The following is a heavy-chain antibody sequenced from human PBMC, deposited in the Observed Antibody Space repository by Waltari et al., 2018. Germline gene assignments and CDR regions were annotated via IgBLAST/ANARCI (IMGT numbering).Heavy chain of an antibody. J-gene: IGHJ1*01. Sequence: IRKTPGKGLAWRGKRQDRVSTVYTPTLNSRDARSLETSKNQFSLRLCTVGAADTGVYFCGRIAVGEEGGYFQHWGQGTLVTVSS. CDR2: RQDRVST. CDR3: GRIAVGEEGGYFQH. D-gene: IGHD4-17*01. V-gene: IGHV4-39*01.